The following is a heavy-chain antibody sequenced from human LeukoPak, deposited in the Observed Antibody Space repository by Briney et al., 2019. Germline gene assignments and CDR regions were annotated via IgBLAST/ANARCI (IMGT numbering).Heavy chain of an antibody. CDR1: GGSISSSSYY. D-gene: IGHD2-2*01. V-gene: IGHV4-61*01. CDR2: IYYSGST. CDR3: ARGGDIVVVPASSFDY. Sequence: SETLSLTCTVSGGSISSSSYYWSWIRQPPGKGLEWIGYIYYSGSTNYNPSLKSRVTISVDTSKNQFSLKLSSVTAADTAVYYCARGGDIVVVPASSFDYWGQGTLVTVSS. J-gene: IGHJ4*02.